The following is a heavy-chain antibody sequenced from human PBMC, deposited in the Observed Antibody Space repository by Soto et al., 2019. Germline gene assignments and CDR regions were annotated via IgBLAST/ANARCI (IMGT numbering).Heavy chain of an antibody. CDR3: ATEGGITCFGVVIMLVGMDV. D-gene: IGHD3-3*01. V-gene: IGHV1-8*01. J-gene: IGHJ6*02. CDR2: MNPNSGNT. CDR1: GYTFTSYD. Sequence: ASVKVSCKASGYTFTSYDINWARQATGQGLEWMGWMNPNSGNTGYAQKFQGRVTMTRNTSISTAYMELSSLRSEDTAVYYCATEGGITCFGVVIMLVGMDVWGQGTTVTVSS.